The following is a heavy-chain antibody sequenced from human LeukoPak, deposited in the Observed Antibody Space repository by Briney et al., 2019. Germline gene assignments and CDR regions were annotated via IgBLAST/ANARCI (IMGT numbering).Heavy chain of an antibody. J-gene: IGHJ4*02. Sequence: GGSLRLSCAASGFTFSSYSMNWVPHAPGKGLEWVSSISSSSSYIYYADSVKGRFTISRDNAQNSLYLQKNSPRAEDTAVYYCARADTYSSGWTDYYFDYWGQGTLVSVSS. CDR3: ARADTYSSGWTDYYFDY. D-gene: IGHD6-19*01. V-gene: IGHV3-21*01. CDR1: GFTFSSYS. CDR2: ISSSSSYI.